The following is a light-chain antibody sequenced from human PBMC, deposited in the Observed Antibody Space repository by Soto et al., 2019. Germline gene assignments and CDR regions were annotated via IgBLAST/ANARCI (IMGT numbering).Light chain of an antibody. Sequence: QSVLTQPPSVSEAPRQRVTISCYGSSSNIGNNAVNWYQQLPGKAPKLLIYYDDLLPSGVSDRFSGSKSGTSASLAISGLQSEDEADHYCAAWDDSLNGYVFGTGTKVTVL. CDR1: SSNIGNNA. CDR3: AAWDDSLNGYV. V-gene: IGLV1-36*01. J-gene: IGLJ1*01. CDR2: YDD.